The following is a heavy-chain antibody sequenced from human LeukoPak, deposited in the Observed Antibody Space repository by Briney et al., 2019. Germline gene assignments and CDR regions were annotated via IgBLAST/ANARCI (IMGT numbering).Heavy chain of an antibody. CDR2: IRYDGNNK. CDR3: AKMSGPFDY. CDR1: GFAFSSSG. V-gene: IGHV3-30*02. D-gene: IGHD2-8*02. J-gene: IGHJ4*02. Sequence: GGSLRLSCAASGFAFSSSGMHWVRQAPGKGLEWVAFIRYDGNNKYYADSVKGRFTISSDNSKNTLYLQMNSLRAEDTALYYCAKMSGPFDYWGQGTLVTVSS.